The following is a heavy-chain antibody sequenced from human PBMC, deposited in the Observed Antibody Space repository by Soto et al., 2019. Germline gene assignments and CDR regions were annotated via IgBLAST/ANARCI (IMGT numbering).Heavy chain of an antibody. D-gene: IGHD3-22*01. CDR3: VRCHSDSSGPGYLDS. J-gene: IGHJ4*02. CDR1: GGTFISDA. CDR2: VIPMFPKA. V-gene: IGHV1-69*06. Sequence: QVRLVQSEAEVKKAGSSVKVSCKASGGTFISDAVTWVRQAPGQGLEWMGGVIPMFPKANYAQKFQGRATISADKATSTVYMELHSLKSEDTAVYYCVRCHSDSSGPGYLDSWGQGTLVTVTS.